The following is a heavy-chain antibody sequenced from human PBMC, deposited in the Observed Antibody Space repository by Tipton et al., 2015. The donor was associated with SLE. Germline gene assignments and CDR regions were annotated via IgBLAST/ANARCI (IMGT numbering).Heavy chain of an antibody. V-gene: IGHV3-7*03. CDR2: TKQDGSEK. J-gene: IGHJ3*01. CDR1: GFTLSSYG. D-gene: IGHD3-16*01. Sequence: SLRLSCAASGFTLSSYGMHWVRQAPGKGLEWVANTKQDGSEKYYVDSVKGRFTISRDNAKNSLYLQMISLRAEDTAVYYCARDDGGAFDFWGQGTMVTVPS. CDR3: ARDDGGAFDF.